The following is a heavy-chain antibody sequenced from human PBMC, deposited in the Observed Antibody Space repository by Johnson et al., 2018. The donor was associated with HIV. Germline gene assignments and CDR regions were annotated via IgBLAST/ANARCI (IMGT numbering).Heavy chain of an antibody. Sequence: VQLVESGGGLVKAGGSLRLSCAASGFSFSNAWMSWVRQAPGKGLEWVGRIQSKTDGETTDYAAPVKGRFTTPRADSKTTLYLKMNSLKTEDTAMYYCPTDPWWNGYHAFDVWGQGTMVTVSS. V-gene: IGHV3-15*01. D-gene: IGHD1-1*01. CDR2: IQSKTDGETT. CDR1: GFSFSNAW. CDR3: PTDPWWNGYHAFDV. J-gene: IGHJ3*01.